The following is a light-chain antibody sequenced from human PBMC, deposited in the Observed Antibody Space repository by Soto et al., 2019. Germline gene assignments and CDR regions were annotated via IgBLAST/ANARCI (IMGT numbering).Light chain of an antibody. J-gene: IGLJ2*01. Sequence: QSVLTQPRSVSGSPGQSVTISCTGTSSDVGGYNYVSWYQQHPGKAPKLMIYDVSKRPSGVPDRFSGSKSGNTASLTISGLQAADEADYYCCSYAGSYTFVVFGGGTKVTVL. V-gene: IGLV2-11*01. CDR2: DVS. CDR3: CSYAGSYTFVV. CDR1: SSDVGGYNY.